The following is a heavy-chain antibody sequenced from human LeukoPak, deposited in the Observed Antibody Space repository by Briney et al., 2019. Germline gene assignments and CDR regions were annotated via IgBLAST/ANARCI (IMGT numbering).Heavy chain of an antibody. CDR1: GYTFTSYD. Sequence: ASVKVSCKASGYTFTSYDINWVRQATGQGLEWMGWMNPNSGNTGYAQKFQGRVTMTRDMSTSTVYMELSSLRSEDTAVYYCARGYYDILTGYGGAFDIWGQGTMVTVSS. V-gene: IGHV1-8*02. CDR2: MNPNSGNT. CDR3: ARGYYDILTGYGGAFDI. D-gene: IGHD3-9*01. J-gene: IGHJ3*02.